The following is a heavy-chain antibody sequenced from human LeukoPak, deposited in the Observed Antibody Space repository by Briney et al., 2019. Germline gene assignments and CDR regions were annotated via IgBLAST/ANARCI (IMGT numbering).Heavy chain of an antibody. V-gene: IGHV3-11*01. CDR3: ARWYYYGSGSFDY. Sequence: GGSLRLSCAASGFTFSNYHMSWIRQAPGKGLEWVSYISSGGTTMYYADSVKGRFTISRDNAKNSLYLQMNGLRAEDTAVYYCARWYYYGSGSFDYWGQGTLVTVSS. J-gene: IGHJ4*02. CDR1: GFTFSNYH. D-gene: IGHD3-10*01. CDR2: ISSGGTTM.